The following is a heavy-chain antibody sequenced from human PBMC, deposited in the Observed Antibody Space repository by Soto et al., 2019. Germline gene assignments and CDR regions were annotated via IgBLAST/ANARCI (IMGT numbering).Heavy chain of an antibody. J-gene: IGHJ4*02. Sequence: WGSLRLSCAASGFTVSSNYMSWVRQAPGKGLEWVSRINPDVSSPNYADSVKGRFTISRDNAKNTLHLQMDSLTVEDTAIYYCASVRVGCWGKGKIVTVSS. CDR1: GFTVSSNY. CDR2: INPDVSSP. V-gene: IGHV3-74*01. D-gene: IGHD3-10*01. CDR3: ASVRVGC.